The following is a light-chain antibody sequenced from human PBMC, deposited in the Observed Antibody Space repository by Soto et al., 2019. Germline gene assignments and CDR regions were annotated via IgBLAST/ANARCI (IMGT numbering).Light chain of an antibody. J-gene: IGKJ2*01. CDR2: TAS. Sequence: IQLTQSPSSLSASVGDRVTITCRASQDISSYLAWYQQKPGTAPKVLIFTASTLESGVPLRFSGSGSGTDFTLTISSLLPEDFATYYCQQYNSYSYTFGQGTK. V-gene: IGKV1-9*01. CDR3: QQYNSYSYT. CDR1: QDISSY.